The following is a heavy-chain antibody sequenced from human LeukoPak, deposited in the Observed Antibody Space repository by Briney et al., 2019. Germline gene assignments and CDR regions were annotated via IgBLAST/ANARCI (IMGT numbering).Heavy chain of an antibody. CDR2: ISGSGTSI. V-gene: IGHV3-11*01. J-gene: IGHJ4*02. D-gene: IGHD6-19*01. CDR1: GITLSNYG. Sequence: GGSLRLSCAVSGITLSNYGMTWIRQAPGKGLEWISYISGSGTSIHYADSVKGRFTISRDNAKNSLYLQMNSLRAEDTAVYYCARQAGTRWGQGTLVTVSS. CDR3: ARQAGTR.